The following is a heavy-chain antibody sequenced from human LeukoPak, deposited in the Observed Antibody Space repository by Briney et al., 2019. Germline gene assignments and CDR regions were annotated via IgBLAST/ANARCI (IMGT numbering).Heavy chain of an antibody. CDR3: ARDVEMATEVFDY. D-gene: IGHD5-24*01. CDR2: MNPNSGKT. CDR1: GYTFTSYD. J-gene: IGHJ4*02. Sequence: ASVKVSCKASGYTFTSYDINWVRQATGQGLEGRGWMNPNSGKTGNAQKFQGRVTITRNTSISTAYMELSSLRSEDTAVYYCARDVEMATEVFDYWGQGTLVTVSS. V-gene: IGHV1-8*01.